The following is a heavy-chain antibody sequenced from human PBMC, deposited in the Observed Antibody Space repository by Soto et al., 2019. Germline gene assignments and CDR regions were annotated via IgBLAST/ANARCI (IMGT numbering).Heavy chain of an antibody. J-gene: IGHJ4*02. D-gene: IGHD6-19*01. CDR1: GGIFSDFA. Sequence: QVHLVQSGTEVKKPGSSVKVSCKPSGGIFSDFAITWVRQAPGQGLEWMGGIIPMFGTRNYAQRFQGRVTITADASTATAYMELTRLRPEDTAVYYCARGGERVTYNTGWYLFDYWGQGTLVTVSS. V-gene: IGHV1-69*12. CDR3: ARGGERVTYNTGWYLFDY. CDR2: IIPMFGTR.